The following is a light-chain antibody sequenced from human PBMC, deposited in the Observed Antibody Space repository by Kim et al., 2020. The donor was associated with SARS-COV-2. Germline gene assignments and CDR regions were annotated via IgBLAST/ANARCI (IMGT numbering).Light chain of an antibody. Sequence: STGEDATPACRASQSVSSSYLAWNQQKPGRAPRLLIYVASSRATGIPDRFSGSGSGTDFTLTISRLEPEDFAVYYCQQYGSSPKYTFGQGTKLEIK. CDR3: QQYGSSPKYT. CDR1: QSVSSSY. J-gene: IGKJ2*01. V-gene: IGKV3-20*01. CDR2: VAS.